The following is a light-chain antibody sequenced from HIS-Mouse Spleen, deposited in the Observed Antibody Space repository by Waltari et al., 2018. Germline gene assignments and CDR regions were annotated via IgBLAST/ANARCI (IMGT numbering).Light chain of an antibody. Sequence: QAVLTQPSSLSASPGASASLTCTLRSGIHVGTYRISWYQQKPGSPPQYPLRYKSDSDKQQGSGVPSRFSGSKDASANAGILLISGLQSEDEADYYCMIWHSSAWVFGGGTKLTVL. V-gene: IGLV5-45*03. CDR3: MIWHSSAWV. CDR1: SGIHVGTYR. CDR2: YKSDSDK. J-gene: IGLJ3*02.